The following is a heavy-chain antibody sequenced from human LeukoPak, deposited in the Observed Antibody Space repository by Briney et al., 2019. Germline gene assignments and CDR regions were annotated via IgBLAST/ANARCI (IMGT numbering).Heavy chain of an antibody. CDR2: ISFDGSNK. D-gene: IGHD3-10*01. V-gene: IGHV3-30*18. CDR1: GFTFSSYG. Sequence: GGSLRLSCAASGFTFSSYGMNWVRQAPGKGLEWLALISFDGSNKFYADSVKGRLNISRDNSKNTLYLQMNSLRAEDTAVYYCAKVPRYGSGRAYYYGMDVWGQGTTVTVSS. J-gene: IGHJ6*02. CDR3: AKVPRYGSGRAYYYGMDV.